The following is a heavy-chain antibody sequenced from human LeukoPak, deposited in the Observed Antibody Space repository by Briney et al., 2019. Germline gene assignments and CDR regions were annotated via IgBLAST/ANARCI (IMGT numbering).Heavy chain of an antibody. J-gene: IGHJ4*02. CDR3: AKDWTTVVTPKGYYFDS. Sequence: PGGSLGLSCAASGFSFNNYAMSWVRQAPGKGLEWVSAISTTGGSTYYADSVKGRFTVSRDNSKNTLSLQMDSLRVEDTALYYCAKDWTTVVTPKGYYFDSWGQGTLVTVSS. D-gene: IGHD4-23*01. CDR1: GFSFNNYA. V-gene: IGHV3-23*01. CDR2: ISTTGGST.